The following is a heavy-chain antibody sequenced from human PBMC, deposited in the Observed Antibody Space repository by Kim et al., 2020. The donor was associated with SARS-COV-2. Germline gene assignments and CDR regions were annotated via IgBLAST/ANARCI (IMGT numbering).Heavy chain of an antibody. J-gene: IGHJ4*02. CDR1: GFTFRSYA. CDR3: AKGGTSAYFDY. CDR2: ISGSGGST. V-gene: IGHV3-23*01. Sequence: GGSLRLSCAASGFTFRSYAMSWVRQAPGKGLEWVSAISGSGGSTYYADSVKGRFTISRDNSKNTLYLQMNSLGAEDTAVYYCAKGGTSAYFDYWGQGTLVTVSS. D-gene: IGHD3-16*01.